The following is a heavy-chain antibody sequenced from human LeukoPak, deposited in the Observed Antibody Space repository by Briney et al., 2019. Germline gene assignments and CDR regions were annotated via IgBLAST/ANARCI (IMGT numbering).Heavy chain of an antibody. J-gene: IGHJ3*02. CDR2: VSYIGST. Sequence: SETLSLTCTVSGDSFTSHYWTWVRQSPGRGLEWIGYVSYIGSTNYNPSLKTRVTISVDTSKNQFTLKLSSVTAADTAVYYCTRDPTTVTKGLDIWGQGTMVTVSS. CDR3: TRDPTTVTKGLDI. D-gene: IGHD4-17*01. V-gene: IGHV4-59*11. CDR1: GDSFTSHY.